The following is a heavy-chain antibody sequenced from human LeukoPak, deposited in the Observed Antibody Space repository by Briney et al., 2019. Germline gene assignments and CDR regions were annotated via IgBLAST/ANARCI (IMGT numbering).Heavy chain of an antibody. D-gene: IGHD1-1*01. CDR1: GLSFSSYA. V-gene: IGHV3-23*01. CDR3: AKAHHEVRDHSDY. CDR2: ISGSGGST. J-gene: IGHJ4*02. Sequence: GGSLRLSCAASGLSFSSYAMSWVRQAPGKGLEWVSAISGSGGSTYYADSVKGRFTISRDNSKNTLYLQMNSLRAEDTAVYYCAKAHHEVRDHSDYWGQGTLVTVSS.